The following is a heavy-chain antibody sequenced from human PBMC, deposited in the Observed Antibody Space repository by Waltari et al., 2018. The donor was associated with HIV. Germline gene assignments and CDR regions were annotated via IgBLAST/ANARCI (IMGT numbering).Heavy chain of an antibody. V-gene: IGHV3-33*01. CDR2: KWLNGSNK. CDR1: GFTFSSCG. CDR3: ARGIPQSNWGHYYFGMDV. D-gene: IGHD7-27*01. Sequence: QVQLVESGGGVVQPGRSLRLSCAASGFTFSSCGMPWVRQAPGKGWGWMEVKWLNGSNKYYGASCKGRFTISRNNSKNTLYLQMNSLRAEDTAVYYCARGIPQSNWGHYYFGMDVWGQGTTVTVSS. J-gene: IGHJ6*02.